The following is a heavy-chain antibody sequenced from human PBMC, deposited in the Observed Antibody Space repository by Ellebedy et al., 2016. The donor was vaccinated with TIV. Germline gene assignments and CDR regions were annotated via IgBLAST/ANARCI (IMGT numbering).Heavy chain of an antibody. CDR1: GFTFSNYW. V-gene: IGHV3-7*01. CDR3: ARDQWLGRAYYFDS. J-gene: IGHJ4*02. CDR2: IKQDGSEK. D-gene: IGHD6-19*01. Sequence: GGSLRLSCAASGFTFSNYWMTWVRQAPGKGLEWVANIKQDGSEKYSIDSVKGRFSISRDNAKNSMYLQMNSLRDEDTAVYYCARDQWLGRAYYFDSWGQGTLVTVSS.